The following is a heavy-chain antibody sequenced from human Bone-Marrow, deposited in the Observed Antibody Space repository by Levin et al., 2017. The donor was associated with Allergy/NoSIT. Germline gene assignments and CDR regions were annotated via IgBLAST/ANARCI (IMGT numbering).Heavy chain of an antibody. CDR2: IFYPGNT. CDR1: GDSVSSSGFY. V-gene: IGHV4-31*03. J-gene: IGHJ4*02. D-gene: IGHD3-10*01. Sequence: SETLSLTCTVSGDSVSSSGFYWTWIRQRPGTGLEWIGYIFYPGNTSYNPSLKSRVSISEDRSKNQFSLTLNSVTAADTAVYYCARESVYYGSGSWIDCWGQGTLVIVSS. CDR3: ARESVYYGSGSWIDC.